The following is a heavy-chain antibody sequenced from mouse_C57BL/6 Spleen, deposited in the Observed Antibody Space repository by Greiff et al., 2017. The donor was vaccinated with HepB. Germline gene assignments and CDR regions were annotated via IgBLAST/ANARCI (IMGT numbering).Heavy chain of an antibody. J-gene: IGHJ3*01. V-gene: IGHV14-4*01. Sequence: EVHLVESGAELVRPGASVKLSCTASGFNIKDDYMHWVKQRPEQGLEWIGWIDPENGDTEYASKFQGKATITADTSSNTAYLQLSSLTSEDTAVYYCTTRGYWGQGTLVTVSA. CDR3: TTRGY. CDR2: IDPENGDT. CDR1: GFNIKDDY.